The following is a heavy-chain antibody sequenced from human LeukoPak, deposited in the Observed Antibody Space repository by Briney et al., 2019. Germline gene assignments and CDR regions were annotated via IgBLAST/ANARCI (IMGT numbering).Heavy chain of an antibody. Sequence: GESLKISCKRSGYSFTSYWIGWVRQMPGKGLEWMGIIYPGDSDPRYSPSFRGKVTLSADKSISAAYLQWSSLKASDTAMYYCARSPGVRDAFDIWGQGTMVTVSS. J-gene: IGHJ3*02. CDR1: GYSFTSYW. D-gene: IGHD3-10*01. CDR2: IYPGDSDP. V-gene: IGHV5-51*01. CDR3: ARSPGVRDAFDI.